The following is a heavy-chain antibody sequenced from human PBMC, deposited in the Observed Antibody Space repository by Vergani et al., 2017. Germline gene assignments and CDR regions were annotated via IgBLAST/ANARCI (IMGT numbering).Heavy chain of an antibody. V-gene: IGHV3-43*01. CDR2: ISWDGGST. D-gene: IGHD3-22*01. CDR3: ARINYYGSSGYSLTRWHNWFDP. J-gene: IGHJ5*02. Sequence: EVQLVESGGVVVQPGGSLRLSCAASGFTFDDYTMHWVRQAPGKGLEWVSLISWDGGSTYYVDSVKGRFTISRDNAKNSLYLQMNSLRAEDTALYYCARINYYGSSGYSLTRWHNWFDPWGQGTLITFSS. CDR1: GFTFDDYT.